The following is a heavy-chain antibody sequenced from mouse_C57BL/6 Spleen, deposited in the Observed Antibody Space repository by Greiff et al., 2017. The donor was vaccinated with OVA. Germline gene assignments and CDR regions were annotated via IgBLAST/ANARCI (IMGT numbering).Heavy chain of an antibody. CDR3: AREAQAGGYFDV. Sequence: QVQLQQSGAELVRPGTSVKVSCKASGYAFTNYLIEWVKQRPGQGLEWIGVINPGSGGTNYNEKFKGKATLTADKSSSIAYMQLSSLTSEDSAVYFCAREAQAGGYFDVWGTGTTVTVSS. V-gene: IGHV1-54*01. D-gene: IGHD3-2*02. CDR1: GYAFTNYL. CDR2: INPGSGGT. J-gene: IGHJ1*03.